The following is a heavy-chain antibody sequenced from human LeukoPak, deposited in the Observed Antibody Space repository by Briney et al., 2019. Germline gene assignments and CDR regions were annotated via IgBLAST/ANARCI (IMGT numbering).Heavy chain of an antibody. Sequence: GGSVSLFHIVSGLLHRDRAMRWVRQPPAKGLEWVGFVRRKAYGATTEYATSVKGRLTISGDDSKGIAYLQMNNLNTEDTAVYYCTRGPILLWIHNGMDVWGHGTTVTVSS. D-gene: IGHD3-10*01. CDR2: VRRKAYGATT. J-gene: IGHJ6*02. CDR1: GLLHRDRA. V-gene: IGHV3-49*04. CDR3: TRGPILLWIHNGMDV.